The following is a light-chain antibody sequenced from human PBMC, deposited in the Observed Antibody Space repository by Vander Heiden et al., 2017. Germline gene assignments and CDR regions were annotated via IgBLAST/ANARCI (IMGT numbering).Light chain of an antibody. Sequence: QSALTQPPSVSGSPGQSVTISCPGTSSDAGSYNRVSWYQQPPGTAPKLMIYEVSNRPSGVPDRFSGSKSGNTASLTISGLQAEDEADYYCSSYTSSSTLVFGGGTKLTVL. CDR3: SSYTSSSTLV. CDR1: SSDAGSYNR. V-gene: IGLV2-18*02. J-gene: IGLJ2*01. CDR2: EVS.